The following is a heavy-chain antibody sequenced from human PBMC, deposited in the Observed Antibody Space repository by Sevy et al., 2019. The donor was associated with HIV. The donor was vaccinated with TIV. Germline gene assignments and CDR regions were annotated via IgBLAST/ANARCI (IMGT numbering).Heavy chain of an antibody. V-gene: IGHV3-21*06. CDR2: ISGRRNYI. Sequence: GGSLRLSCAASGITFSSYTMNWVRQAPGKGLEWVASISGRRNYIYYAGSVKGRFTVSRDNDKNSLYLQMNSLRVGDTAVYYCARVATTDYYDSSGYAGAWKWFDPWGQGTQVTVSS. CDR1: GITFSSYT. CDR3: ARVATTDYYDSSGYAGAWKWFDP. D-gene: IGHD3-22*01. J-gene: IGHJ5*02.